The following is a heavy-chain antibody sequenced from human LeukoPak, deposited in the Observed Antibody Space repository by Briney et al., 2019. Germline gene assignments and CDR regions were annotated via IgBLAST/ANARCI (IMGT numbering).Heavy chain of an antibody. V-gene: IGHV4-39*01. J-gene: IGHJ5*02. CDR1: AGSISSSSYS. Sequence: SETLSLTCTVSAGSISSSSYSWVWIRQPPGKGLDWTVTFHYPGIAYFGPYLKNRVTISVATSKNMFSLKLSSMTAADTAVYYCARHGLISSGWSHWFDPWGQGTLVTVSS. D-gene: IGHD6-13*01. CDR3: ARHGLISSGWSHWFDP. CDR2: FHYPGIA.